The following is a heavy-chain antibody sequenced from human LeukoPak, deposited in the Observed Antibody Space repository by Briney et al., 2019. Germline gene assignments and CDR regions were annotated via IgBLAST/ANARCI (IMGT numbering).Heavy chain of an antibody. CDR1: GGSISSSSYY. CDR2: IYYSGST. V-gene: IGHV4-39*01. D-gene: IGHD4-17*01. CDR3: ARTRHRMPNDYGDFPRDY. Sequence: SSETLSLTCTVSGGSISSSSYYWGWIRQPPGKGLEWIGSIYYSGSTYYNPSLKSRVTISVDTSKNQFSLKLSSVTAADTAVYYCARTRHRMPNDYGDFPRDYWGQGTLVTVSS. J-gene: IGHJ4*02.